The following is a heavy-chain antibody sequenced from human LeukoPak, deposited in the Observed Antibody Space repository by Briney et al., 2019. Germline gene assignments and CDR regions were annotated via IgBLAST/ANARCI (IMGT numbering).Heavy chain of an antibody. CDR1: GGTFSSYA. CDR3: ARSLLPKIVVVIRDAFDI. V-gene: IGHV1-69*04. Sequence: GASVKVSCKASGGTFSSYAISWVRQAPGQGLEWMGRIIPILGIANYAQKFQGRVTITADKSTSTAYMELSSLRSEDTAVYYCARSLLPKIVVVIRDAFDIWGQGTMVTASS. D-gene: IGHD3-22*01. CDR2: IIPILGIA. J-gene: IGHJ3*02.